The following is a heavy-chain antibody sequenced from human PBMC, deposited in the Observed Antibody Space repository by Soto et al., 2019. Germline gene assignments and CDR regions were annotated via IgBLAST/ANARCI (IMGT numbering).Heavy chain of an antibody. CDR1: GFSLTSGVG. V-gene: IGHV2-5*02. CDR2: IYWDDDK. Sequence: QITLKESGPTLVRPPQTLTLTCTFSGFSLTSGVGVGWIRQPPGKALEWLALIYWDDDKRYSPSLKNRLTITTDTSKNPVVLTMTNVGPVDTATYFWAHIDPEIVTVAGPGGFDYWGPGTLVTVSS. D-gene: IGHD5-12*01. CDR3: AHIDPEIVTVAGPGGFDY. J-gene: IGHJ4*02.